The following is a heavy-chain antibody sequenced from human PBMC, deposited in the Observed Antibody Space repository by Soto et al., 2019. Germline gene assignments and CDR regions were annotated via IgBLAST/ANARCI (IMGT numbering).Heavy chain of an antibody. CDR2: IYYSGST. CDR1: GGSISSGGYY. Sequence: SETLSLTCTVSGGSISSGGYYWSWIRQHPGKGLEWIGYIYYSGSTYYNPSLKSRVTISVDTSKNQFSLKLSSVTAADTAVYYCAREFPLGKYSSSPDWLDPWGQGTLVTVYS. J-gene: IGHJ5*02. V-gene: IGHV4-31*03. D-gene: IGHD6-13*01. CDR3: AREFPLGKYSSSPDWLDP.